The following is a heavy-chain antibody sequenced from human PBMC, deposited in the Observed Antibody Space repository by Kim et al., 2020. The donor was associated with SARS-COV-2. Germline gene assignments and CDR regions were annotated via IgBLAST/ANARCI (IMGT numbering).Heavy chain of an antibody. V-gene: IGHV3-23*01. J-gene: IGHJ6*02. CDR2: ISGSGGST. CDR1: GFTFSSYA. CDR3: AKDLGIGIIAVVGMDV. Sequence: GGSLRLSCAASGFTFSSYAMSWVRQAPGKGLEWVSAISGSGGSTYYADSVKGRFTISRDNSKNTLYLQMNSLRAEDTAVYYCAKDLGIGIIAVVGMDVWGPGTTVTVSS. D-gene: IGHD6-19*01.